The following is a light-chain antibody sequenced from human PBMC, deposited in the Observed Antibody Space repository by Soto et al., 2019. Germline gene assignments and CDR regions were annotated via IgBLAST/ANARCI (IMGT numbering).Light chain of an antibody. CDR3: QQYNTYPLT. CDR2: KAS. J-gene: IGKJ4*01. V-gene: IGKV1-5*03. CDR1: QSISTW. Sequence: DIQMTQSPSTLSASVGDRVTITCRASQSISTWLAWYQQKPVKAPKLLIYKASSLESGVPSSFSGSVSGTEFTLTFSSLQPDDFATYYCQQYNTYPLTFGGGTKV.